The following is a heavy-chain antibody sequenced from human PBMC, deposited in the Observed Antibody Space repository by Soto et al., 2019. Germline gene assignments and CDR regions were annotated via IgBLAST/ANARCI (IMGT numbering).Heavy chain of an antibody. J-gene: IGHJ4*02. V-gene: IGHV3-30-3*01. CDR1: GFTFSSYA. CDR2: ISYDGSNK. D-gene: IGHD3-22*01. Sequence: QVQLVESGGGVVQPGRSLRLSCAASGFTFSSYAMHWVRQAPGKGLEWVAVISYDGSNKYYADYVKGRFTISRDNSKNTLYLQMNSLRAEDTAVYYCARGPLTTYYYDSSGYYFDYWGQGTLVTVSS. CDR3: ARGPLTTYYYDSSGYYFDY.